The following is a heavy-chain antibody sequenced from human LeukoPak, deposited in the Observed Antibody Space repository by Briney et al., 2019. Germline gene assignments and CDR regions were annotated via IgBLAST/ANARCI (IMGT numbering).Heavy chain of an antibody. CDR1: GGSISSSSYC. CDR2: IYYSGST. D-gene: IGHD6-13*01. CDR3: ARNIAAAGRYYYYYYYMDV. V-gene: IGHV4-39*01. Sequence: SETLSLTCTVSGGSISSSSYCWGWIRQPPGKGLEWIGSIYYSGSTYYNPSLKSRVTVSVDTSKNQFSLKLSSVTAADTAVYYCARNIAAAGRYYYYYYYMDVWGKGTTVTISS. J-gene: IGHJ6*03.